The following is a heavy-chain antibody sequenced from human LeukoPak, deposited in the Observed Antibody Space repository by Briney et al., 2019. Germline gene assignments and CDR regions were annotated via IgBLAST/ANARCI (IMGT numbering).Heavy chain of an antibody. CDR1: GDSVSSNSAA. CDR3: ARGSSSWYYYYYYGMDV. D-gene: IGHD6-13*01. V-gene: IGHV6-1*01. Sequence: SQTLSLTCALSGDSVSSNSAAWNWIRKSPSRGLEWLGRTYYRSKWYNDYAVSVKSRITINPDTSKNQFSLQLNSVTPEDTAVYYCARGSSSWYYYYYYGMDVWGQGTTVTVSS. J-gene: IGHJ6*02. CDR2: TYYRSKWYN.